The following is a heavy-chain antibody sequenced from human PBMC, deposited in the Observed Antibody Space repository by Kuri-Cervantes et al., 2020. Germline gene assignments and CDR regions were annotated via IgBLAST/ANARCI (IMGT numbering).Heavy chain of an antibody. CDR3: ARDFSSSGYWWGNWYFDL. CDR1: GYTFDNYG. J-gene: IGHJ2*01. V-gene: IGHV1-18*01. Sequence: ASVKVSCRASGYTFDNYGISWVRQAPGQGLEWMGRISAYNGNTNYAQKFQGRVTMTTDTSTSTAYMELRSLRSDDTAVYYCARDFSSSGYWWGNWYFDLWGRGTLVTVS. D-gene: IGHD3-22*01. CDR2: ISAYNGNT.